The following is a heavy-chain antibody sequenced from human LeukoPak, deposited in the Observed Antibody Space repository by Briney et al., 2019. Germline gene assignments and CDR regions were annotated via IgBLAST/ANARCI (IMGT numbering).Heavy chain of an antibody. CDR2: INHSGST. CDR1: GGSFSGYY. CDR3: ASTPPNCSGGSCYFPIDY. D-gene: IGHD2-15*01. J-gene: IGHJ4*02. V-gene: IGHV4-34*01. Sequence: SETLSLACAVYGGSFSGYYWSWIRQPPGKGLEWIGEINHSGSTNYNPSLKSRVTISVDTSKNQFSLKLSSVTAADTAVYYCASTPPNCSGGSCYFPIDYWGQGTLVTVSS.